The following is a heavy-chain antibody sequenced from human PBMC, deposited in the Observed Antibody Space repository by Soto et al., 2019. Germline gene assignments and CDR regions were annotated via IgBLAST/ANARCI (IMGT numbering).Heavy chain of an antibody. J-gene: IGHJ4*02. D-gene: IGHD2-21*02. V-gene: IGHV1-69*13. CDR1: GGSFSTYG. CDR2: IIPKFGTT. CDR3: ARELDPYSGGNSLALDY. Sequence: QVQLVQSGAEVKKPGSSVKVSCKASGGSFSTYGINWVRLAPGQGLEWMGGIIPKFGTTNYAQKFRGRVTITADDSTNTAYMELNYLRSEDTAVYFCARELDPYSGGNSLALDYWGQGTLVTVSS.